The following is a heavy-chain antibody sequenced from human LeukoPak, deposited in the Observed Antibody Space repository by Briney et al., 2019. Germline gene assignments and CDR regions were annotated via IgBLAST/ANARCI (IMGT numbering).Heavy chain of an antibody. J-gene: IGHJ2*01. V-gene: IGHV1-46*01. CDR1: GYTFTSYY. CDR2: INPSGGST. Sequence: ASVTVSFKASGYTFTSYYMHWVRQAPGQGLEWMGIINPSGGSTSYAQKFQGRVTMTRDTSTSTVYMELSSLRSEDTAVYYCARDPRGGTNGDKPVGYFDLWGRGTLVTVSS. CDR3: ARDPRGGTNGDKPVGYFDL. D-gene: IGHD4-17*01.